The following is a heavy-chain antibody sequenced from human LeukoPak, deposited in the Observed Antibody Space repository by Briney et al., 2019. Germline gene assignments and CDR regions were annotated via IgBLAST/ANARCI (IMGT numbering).Heavy chain of an antibody. CDR2: INTDGSTT. J-gene: IGHJ4*02. Sequence: GGSLRLSCAASGFTFSSHWMHWVRQAPGKGLVWVSRINTDGSTTSYADSVKGRFTISRDNAKNTVYLQMNSLRADDTAVYYCARVLISATGGDYWGQGTLVTVFS. CDR3: ARVLISATGGDY. D-gene: IGHD6-13*01. CDR1: GFTFSSHW. V-gene: IGHV3-74*01.